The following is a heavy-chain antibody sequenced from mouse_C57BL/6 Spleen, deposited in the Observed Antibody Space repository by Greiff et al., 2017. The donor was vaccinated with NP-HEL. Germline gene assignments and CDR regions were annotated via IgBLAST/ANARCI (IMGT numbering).Heavy chain of an antibody. J-gene: IGHJ2*01. Sequence: EVQRVESVAELVRPGASVKLSCTASGFNIKNTYMHWVKQRPEQGLEWIGRIDPANGNTKYAPKFQGKATITADTSSNTAYLQLSSLTSEDTAIYYCARYYDYDDYFDYWGQGTTLTVSS. CDR2: IDPANGNT. V-gene: IGHV14-3*01. D-gene: IGHD2-4*01. CDR3: ARYYDYDDYFDY. CDR1: GFNIKNTY.